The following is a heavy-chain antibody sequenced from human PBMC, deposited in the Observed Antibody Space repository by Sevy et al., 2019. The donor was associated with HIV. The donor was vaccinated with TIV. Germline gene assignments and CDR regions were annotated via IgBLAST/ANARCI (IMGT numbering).Heavy chain of an antibody. CDR1: GFTFSTYS. Sequence: GGSLRLSCAASGFTFSTYSMNWVRQAPGKGLEWVSSISSGSSYIYYADSVKGRFTISRDNAKNSLYLQMNSLRAEDTAVYYCARGLLLGELSLYHFEYWGQGTLVTVSS. D-gene: IGHD3-16*02. CDR2: ISSGSSYI. J-gene: IGHJ4*02. V-gene: IGHV3-21*01. CDR3: ARGLLLGELSLYHFEY.